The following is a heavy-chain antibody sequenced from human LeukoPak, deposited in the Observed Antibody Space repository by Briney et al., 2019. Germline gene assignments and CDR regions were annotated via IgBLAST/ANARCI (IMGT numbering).Heavy chain of an antibody. V-gene: IGHV3-21*01. Sequence: GGSLRLSCAASGFTFSSYSMNWVRQAPGKGLEWVSSISSSSSYIYYADSVKGRFTISRDNAKNSLYLQMNSLRAEDTAVYYCARLVSSGWYSFYDYWGQGTLVTVSS. J-gene: IGHJ4*02. CDR2: ISSSSSYI. CDR1: GFTFSSYS. CDR3: ARLVSSGWYSFYDY. D-gene: IGHD6-19*01.